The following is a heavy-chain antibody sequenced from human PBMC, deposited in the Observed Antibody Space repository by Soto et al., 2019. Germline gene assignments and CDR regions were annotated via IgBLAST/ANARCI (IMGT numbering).Heavy chain of an antibody. CDR2: IYHSGST. Sequence: RSLTCAVSGGSISSSNWWSWVRQPPGKGLEWIGEIYHSGSTNYNPSLKSRVTISVDKSKNQFSLKLSSVTAADTAVYYCARSRSKWELLLDYWGQGTLVTVSS. V-gene: IGHV4-4*02. CDR1: GGSISSSNW. D-gene: IGHD1-26*01. CDR3: ARSRSKWELLLDY. J-gene: IGHJ4*02.